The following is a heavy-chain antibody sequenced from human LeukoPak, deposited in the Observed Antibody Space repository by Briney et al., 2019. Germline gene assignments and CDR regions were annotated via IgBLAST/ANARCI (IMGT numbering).Heavy chain of an antibody. D-gene: IGHD3-9*01. Sequence: SETLSLTCTVSGGSISSHYWSWIRQPPGKGLEWIGYIYYSGSTNYNPSLKSRVTISVDTSKNQFSLKLSSVTAADTAVYYCARDLPILTHQTAHAFDIWGQGTMVTVSS. CDR3: ARDLPILTHQTAHAFDI. CDR1: GGSISSHY. CDR2: IYYSGST. V-gene: IGHV4-59*11. J-gene: IGHJ3*02.